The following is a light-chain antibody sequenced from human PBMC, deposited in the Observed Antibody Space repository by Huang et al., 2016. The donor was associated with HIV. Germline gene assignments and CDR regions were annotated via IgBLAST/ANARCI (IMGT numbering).Light chain of an antibody. V-gene: IGKV1-NL1*01. CDR2: ATS. CDR1: QGISKS. Sequence: DIQMTQSPSSLSASVGDRVTIICRASQGISKSLAWYQQKPGKAPKLLLYATSKLEISVPSRFGGSGSGTHYTLTISTLQPEDLATYYCQQYQSVPWTFGQGTKVAI. CDR3: QQYQSVPWT. J-gene: IGKJ1*01.